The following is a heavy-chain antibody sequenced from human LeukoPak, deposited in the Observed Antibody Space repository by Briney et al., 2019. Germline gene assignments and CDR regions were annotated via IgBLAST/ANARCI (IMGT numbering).Heavy chain of an antibody. V-gene: IGHV3-23*01. D-gene: IGHD7-27*01. Sequence: GGSLRLSCAASGFTFGNYALNWVRQTPGKGLEWVSGISGSGFTTYYADSLKGRFTISRDNSKNTLYLQMNSLRAEDTALYYCARDHWGEYSGGTTSPEGYIFDSWGQGTLVIVSS. CDR3: ARDHWGEYSGGTTSPEGYIFDS. CDR1: GFTFGNYA. J-gene: IGHJ4*02. CDR2: ISGSGFTT.